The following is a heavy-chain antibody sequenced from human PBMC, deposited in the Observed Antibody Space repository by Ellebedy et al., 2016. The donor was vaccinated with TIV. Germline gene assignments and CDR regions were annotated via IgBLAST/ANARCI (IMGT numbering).Heavy chain of an antibody. CDR3: ARSGGWYTPYDY. CDR1: GGSISRSIYY. J-gene: IGHJ4*02. CDR2: FYYSVST. Sequence: MPSETLSLTCTVSGGSISRSIYYWGWIRQPPGRGLEWIGSFYYSVSTYYNPSLKSRVTISVDTSKNQFSLEVRSVTAADTAVYYCARSGGWYTPYDYWGQGTLVTVSS. D-gene: IGHD6-19*01. V-gene: IGHV4-39*07.